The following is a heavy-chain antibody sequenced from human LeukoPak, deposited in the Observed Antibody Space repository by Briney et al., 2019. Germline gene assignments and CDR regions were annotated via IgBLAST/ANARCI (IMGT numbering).Heavy chain of an antibody. Sequence: ASVKVSCKASGYTFTSYYMHWVRQAPGQGLEWMGIINPSGGSTSYAQKFQGRVTMTRDTSISTAYMELSRLRSDDTAVYYCARDGSAGLYYFDYWGQGTLVTVSS. CDR3: ARDGSAGLYYFDY. J-gene: IGHJ4*02. CDR2: INPSGGST. D-gene: IGHD6-19*01. CDR1: GYTFTSYY. V-gene: IGHV1-46*01.